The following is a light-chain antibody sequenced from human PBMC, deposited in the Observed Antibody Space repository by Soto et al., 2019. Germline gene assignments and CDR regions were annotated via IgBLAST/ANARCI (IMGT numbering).Light chain of an antibody. V-gene: IGLV2-14*03. J-gene: IGLJ1*01. CDR2: DVG. Sequence: ALTQTDSVSGFPGQSIAILSTGSRSLVGGFNYVSWYQQHPGKAPKLMIYDVGHRPPGVSDRFSGSKSGNTVSLTISGLQAEDEADYYCGSYTTTSALFGTGT. CDR1: RSLVGGFNY. CDR3: GSYTTTSAL.